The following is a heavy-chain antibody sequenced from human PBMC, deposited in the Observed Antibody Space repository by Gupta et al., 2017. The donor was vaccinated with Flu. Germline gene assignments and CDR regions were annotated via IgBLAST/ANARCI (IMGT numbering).Heavy chain of an antibody. D-gene: IGHD6-19*01. Sequence: QVQLQQGGAGLLKPSETLSLTCAVFGGSFSGYYWSWVRQSPGKGLEWIGEINHSRSTNYNPSLKSRVSISVHTSDNQFSLRLKSVTAADTAIYYCARGRRYSSGWFDYWGQGTLVIVSS. CDR2: INHSRST. CDR1: GGSFSGYY. V-gene: IGHV4-34*02. J-gene: IGHJ4*02. CDR3: ARGRRYSSGWFDY.